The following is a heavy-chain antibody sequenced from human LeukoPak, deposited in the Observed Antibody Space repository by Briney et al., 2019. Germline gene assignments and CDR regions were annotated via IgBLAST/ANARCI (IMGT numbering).Heavy chain of an antibody. V-gene: IGHV3-7*04. D-gene: IGHD3-16*01. J-gene: IGHJ4*02. CDR3: GRGGVGGLTVGYFDY. CDR2: IKQDGSEK. CDR1: GFTFSSYW. Sequence: PGGSLRLSCAASGFTFSSYWMSWVRQAPGKGLEWVANIKQDGSEKYYVDSVKGRFTISRDNAKNSLYLQMNSLRAEDTAVYYWGRGGVGGLTVGYFDYWGQGTLVTVSS.